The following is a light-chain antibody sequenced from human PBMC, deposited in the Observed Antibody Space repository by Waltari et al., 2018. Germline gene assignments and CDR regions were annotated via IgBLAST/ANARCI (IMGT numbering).Light chain of an antibody. Sequence: SALTQPASVSGSPGQSIPISCTGTSSDVGGYNYVAWYQQHPGKAPTLMIYDVSKRPSGVSNRFSGSKSGNTASLTISGLQAEDEADYYCSSYTSSSSVVFGGGTKLTVL. CDR2: DVS. V-gene: IGLV2-14*01. J-gene: IGLJ2*01. CDR3: SSYTSSSSVV. CDR1: SSDVGGYNY.